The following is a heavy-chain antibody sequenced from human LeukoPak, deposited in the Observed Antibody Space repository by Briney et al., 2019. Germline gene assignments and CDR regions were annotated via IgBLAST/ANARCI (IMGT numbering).Heavy chain of an antibody. V-gene: IGHV1-8*03. Sequence: ASVKVSCKSSGYTFTTYDINWVRQATGQGLEWMGWMNPNSGYTGYAQKFQGRVTITRDTSISTAYMELSSLRSEDTAVYYCARVAGSIDYWGQGTLVTVSS. J-gene: IGHJ4*02. CDR1: GYTFTTYD. D-gene: IGHD6-19*01. CDR3: ARVAGSIDY. CDR2: MNPNSGYT.